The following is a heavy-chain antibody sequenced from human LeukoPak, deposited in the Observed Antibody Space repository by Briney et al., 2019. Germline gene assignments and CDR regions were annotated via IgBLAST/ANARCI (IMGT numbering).Heavy chain of an antibody. V-gene: IGHV4-30-4*01. CDR3: ARGGRVNGAFDI. D-gene: IGHD2-8*01. CDR1: GGSIGSGDYY. Sequence: SETLSLTCTVSGGSIGSGDYYWSWIRQPPGKGLEWIGYIYYSGSTYYNPSLKSRVTISVDTSKNQFSLKLSSVTAADTAVYYCARGGRVNGAFDIWGQGTMVTVSS. CDR2: IYYSGST. J-gene: IGHJ3*02.